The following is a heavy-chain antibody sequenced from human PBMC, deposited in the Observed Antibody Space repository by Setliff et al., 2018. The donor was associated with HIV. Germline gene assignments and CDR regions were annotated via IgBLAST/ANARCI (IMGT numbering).Heavy chain of an antibody. CDR3: TTSDHKYCSGSSCYYYYYMDV. V-gene: IGHV3-15*01. Sequence: PGGSLRLSCAASGFTFSNAWMSWVRQAPGKGLEWVGRIKSKTDGGTIDYAAPVKGRFIISRDDSKNTLYLQMNSLKTEDTAVYYCTTSDHKYCSGSSCYYYYYMDVWGRGTTVTVSS. J-gene: IGHJ6*03. D-gene: IGHD2-2*01. CDR1: GFTFSNAW. CDR2: IKSKTDGGTI.